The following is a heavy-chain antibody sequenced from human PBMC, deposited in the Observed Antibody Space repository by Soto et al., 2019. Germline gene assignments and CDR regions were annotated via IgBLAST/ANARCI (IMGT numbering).Heavy chain of an antibody. D-gene: IGHD2-21*01. V-gene: IGHV3-23*01. J-gene: IGHJ4*02. Sequence: EVQLLESGGGLVQPGGALRLSCAASGFTFSSFAMSWVRQAPGKGLEWVSAISGAGNSASHANSVQGRFIISRDKSKNTLFLQMGSLRAEYTATYYCANNDCGYTSCQVVDHWCQGTLVRVSS. CDR2: ISGAGNSA. CDR1: GFTFSSFA. CDR3: ANNDCGYTSCQVVDH.